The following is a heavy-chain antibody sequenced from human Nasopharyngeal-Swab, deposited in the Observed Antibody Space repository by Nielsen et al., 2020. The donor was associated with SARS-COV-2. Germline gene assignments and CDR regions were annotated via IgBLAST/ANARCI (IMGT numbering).Heavy chain of an antibody. CDR3: ARDYYDSSGYHPDAFDI. D-gene: IGHD3-22*01. V-gene: IGHV3-23*01. CDR2: ISGSGGST. Sequence: GGSLRLSCAASGLTFSSYAMSWVRQAPGKGLVWVSAISGSGGSTYYADSVKGRFTISRDNSKNTLYLQMNSLRAEDTAVYYCARDYYDSSGYHPDAFDIWGQGTMVTVSS. J-gene: IGHJ3*02. CDR1: GLTFSSYA.